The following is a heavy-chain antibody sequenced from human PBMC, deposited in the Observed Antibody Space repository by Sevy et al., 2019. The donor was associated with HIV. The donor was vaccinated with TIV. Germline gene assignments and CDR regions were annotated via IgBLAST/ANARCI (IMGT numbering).Heavy chain of an antibody. CDR2: IYYNSHI. D-gene: IGHD1-26*01. CDR1: GGSITSLY. V-gene: IGHV4-59*08. Sequence: SETLSLTCTVSGGSITSLYWNWIRQPPGKGLEWIANIYYNSHINYNPSLKSRVTLSLDTSKNQFYLRLGSVTAADTAMYYCAGENAWGRGYSWGQGTLVTVSS. CDR3: AGENAWGRGYS. J-gene: IGHJ4*02.